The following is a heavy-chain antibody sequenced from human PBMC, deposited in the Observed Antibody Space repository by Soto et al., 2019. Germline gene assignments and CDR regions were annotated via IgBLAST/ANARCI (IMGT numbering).Heavy chain of an antibody. CDR1: GYTFTGYY. J-gene: IGHJ5*02. Sequence: GASVKVSCKASGYTFTGYYMHWVRQAPGQGLEWMGWINPNSGGTNYAQTFQGWVTMTRDTSISTAYMELSRLRSDDTAVYYCAREGYYYDSSGSTNWFDHWGQGTLVTVSS. CDR2: INPNSGGT. CDR3: AREGYYYDSSGSTNWFDH. D-gene: IGHD3-22*01. V-gene: IGHV1-2*04.